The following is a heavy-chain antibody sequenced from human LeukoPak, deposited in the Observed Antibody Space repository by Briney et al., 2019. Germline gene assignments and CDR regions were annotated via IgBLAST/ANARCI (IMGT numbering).Heavy chain of an antibody. D-gene: IGHD2-15*01. CDR1: GFSLSTYGMG. J-gene: IGHJ4*02. Sequence: ESGPTLVNPTQTLTLTCTFSGFSLSTYGMGVGWIRQPSGKALEWLALISWEDDKRYSPTLKSRLTITKNPSRDQVVLTMTNMDPVDKGTYYCAHRPRIEAADIRYWGQGTLVTVSS. CDR2: ISWEDDK. CDR3: AHRPRIEAADIRY. V-gene: IGHV2-5*02.